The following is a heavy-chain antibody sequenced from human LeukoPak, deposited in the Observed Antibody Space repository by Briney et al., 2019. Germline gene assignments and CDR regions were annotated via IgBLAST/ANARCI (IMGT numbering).Heavy chain of an antibody. J-gene: IGHJ4*02. Sequence: GGSLRLSCAASGFTFSNAWMSWVRQAPGKGLEWVGRIKSKTDGGTTDYAAPVKGRFTISRDDSKNTLYLQMNSLKTEDTAVYYCITELWYYDSSDYYFQLDYWGQGTLVTVSS. CDR2: IKSKTDGGTT. D-gene: IGHD3-22*01. CDR3: ITELWYYDSSDYYFQLDY. V-gene: IGHV3-15*01. CDR1: GFTFSNAW.